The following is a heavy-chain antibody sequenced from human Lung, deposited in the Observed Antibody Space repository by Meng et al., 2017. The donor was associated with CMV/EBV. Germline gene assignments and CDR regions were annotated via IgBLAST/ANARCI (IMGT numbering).Heavy chain of an antibody. Sequence: SCAASGFLFSDYYMSRIRQAPGKGLEWVSYFSTGGSAIFYAESVEGRFTISRDNAKNSPYLQMNSLRAEDTPGYYCARDRSHASYFYFYGMDVWXQGTRVTVSS. CDR3: ARDRSHASYFYFYGMDV. CDR2: FSTGGSAI. J-gene: IGHJ6*02. CDR1: GFLFSDYY. D-gene: IGHD4/OR15-4a*01. V-gene: IGHV3-11*01.